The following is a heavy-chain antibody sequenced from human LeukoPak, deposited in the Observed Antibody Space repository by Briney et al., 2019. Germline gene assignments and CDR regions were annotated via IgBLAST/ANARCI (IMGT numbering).Heavy chain of an antibody. J-gene: IGHJ3*02. CDR2: ISAYNGNT. Sequence: GASVKVSCKASGYTFTSYGISWVRQAPGQGLEWMGWISAYNGNTNYAQKLQGRVTMTTDTSTSTAYMELRSLRSDDTAVYYCARGGDIVVVPAVRYAFDIWGQGTMVTVSS. CDR3: ARGGDIVVVPAVRYAFDI. D-gene: IGHD2-2*01. V-gene: IGHV1-18*01. CDR1: GYTFTSYG.